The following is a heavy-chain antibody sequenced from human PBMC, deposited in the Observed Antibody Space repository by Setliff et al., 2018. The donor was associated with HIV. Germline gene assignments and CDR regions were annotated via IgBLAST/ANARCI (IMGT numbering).Heavy chain of an antibody. D-gene: IGHD6-19*01. CDR1: GGSVSSVNYY. CDR2: IHYTGST. V-gene: IGHV4-61*01. CDR3: ARQFTIQWLVSTYGMDV. Sequence: SETLSLTCSVSGGSVSSVNYYWSWIRQPPGKGLEWIGYIHYTGSTTYNPSLKSRVTISVDTSKNQFSLNLSSVTAADTAVYYCARQFTIQWLVSTYGMDVWGQGTTVTVSS. J-gene: IGHJ6*02.